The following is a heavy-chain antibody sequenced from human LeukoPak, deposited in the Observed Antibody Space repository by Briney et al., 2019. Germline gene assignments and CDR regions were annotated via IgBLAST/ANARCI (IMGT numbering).Heavy chain of an antibody. D-gene: IGHD3-16*01. J-gene: IGHJ6*03. V-gene: IGHV1-8*01. Sequence: ASVRVSCKPSGYNFTLYDLAWVRQATGQGLEWMGWMSPKGDHTGYAQRFQGRVTMSWSTSTVTAYMDLNNLRSDDTAVYYCARLNFGELPPNLHFHDYMDVWGKGTTVTVSS. CDR2: MSPKGDHT. CDR3: ARLNFGELPPNLHFHDYMDV. CDR1: GYNFTLYD.